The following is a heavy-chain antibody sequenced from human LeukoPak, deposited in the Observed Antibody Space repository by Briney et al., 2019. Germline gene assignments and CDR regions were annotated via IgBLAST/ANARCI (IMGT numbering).Heavy chain of an antibody. CDR2: ITITGTYI. J-gene: IGHJ4*02. D-gene: IGHD3-16*02. CDR3: VRELYGRDNVYYFDH. Sequence: PGGSLRLSCAASGFTFSSYSFNWVRQAPGKGLEWVASITITGTYIWYADSVKGRFTISRDNAQNSLHLQMNGLRVEDTAVYYCVRELYGRDNVYYFDHWGQGTLVTVSS. CDR1: GFTFSSYS. V-gene: IGHV3-21*01.